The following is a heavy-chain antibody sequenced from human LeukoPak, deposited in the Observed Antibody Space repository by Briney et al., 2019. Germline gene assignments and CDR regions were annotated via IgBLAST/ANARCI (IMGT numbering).Heavy chain of an antibody. CDR2: ISSSSSYI. CDR3: ARGTGAFDI. CDR1: GFTFSSYS. Sequence: TGGSLRLSCAASGFTFSSYSMTWVRQAPGKGLEWVSSISSSSSYIYYADSMKGRFTISRDNAKNSLYLQMNSLRAEDTAVYYCARGTGAFDIWGQGTVVTVSS. D-gene: IGHD2-8*02. V-gene: IGHV3-21*01. J-gene: IGHJ3*02.